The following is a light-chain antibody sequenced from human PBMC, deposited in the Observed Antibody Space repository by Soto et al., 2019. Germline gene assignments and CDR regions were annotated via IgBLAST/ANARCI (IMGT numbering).Light chain of an antibody. CDR2: LNSDGSH. CDR1: SGHSSYA. CDR3: QTWGTGPWV. J-gene: IGLJ3*02. V-gene: IGLV4-69*01. Sequence: QLVLTQSPSASASLGASVKLTFTLSSGHSSYAIAWHQQQPEKGPRYLMKLNSDGSHSKGDGIPDRFSGSSSGAERYLTISSLRSEVEADYYCQTWGTGPWVFGGGTKLTVL.